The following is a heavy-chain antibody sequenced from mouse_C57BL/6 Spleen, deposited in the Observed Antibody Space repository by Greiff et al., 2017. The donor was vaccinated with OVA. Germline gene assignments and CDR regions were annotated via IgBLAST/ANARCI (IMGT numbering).Heavy chain of an antibody. V-gene: IGHV1-54*01. D-gene: IGHD2-4*01. CDR1: GYAFTNYL. CDR2: INPGSGGT. Sequence: VQLKESGAELVRPGTSVKVSCKASGYAFTNYLIEWVKQRPGQGLEWIGVINPGSGGTNYNEKFKGKATLTADKSSSTAYMQLSSLTSEDSAVYFCARDSYYDYLFAYWGQGTLVTVSA. CDR3: ARDSYYDYLFAY. J-gene: IGHJ3*01.